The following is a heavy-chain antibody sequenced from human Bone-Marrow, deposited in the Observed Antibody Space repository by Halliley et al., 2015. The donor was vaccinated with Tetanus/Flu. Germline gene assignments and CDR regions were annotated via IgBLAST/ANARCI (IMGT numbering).Heavy chain of an antibody. Sequence: PSLTCAVYGGSFGDSGYYWNWCRQPPGKGLEWIGEIIPYGNINYNQSLQSRVTISVDTSKNQFSLKLSSVSAADTAVYYCARGHRVSNGWGTYYNYGMDAWGQGTAVSVSS. J-gene: IGHJ6*02. CDR3: ARGHRVSNGWGTYYNYGMDA. D-gene: IGHD6-19*01. CDR2: IIPYGNI. V-gene: IGHV4-34*01. CDR1: GGSFGDSGYY.